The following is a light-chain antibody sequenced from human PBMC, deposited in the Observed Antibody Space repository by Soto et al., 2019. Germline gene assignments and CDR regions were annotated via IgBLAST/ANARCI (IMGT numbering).Light chain of an antibody. CDR1: QSVGTY. V-gene: IGKV3-11*01. CDR2: DAS. Sequence: IVLTQSPATLSLSPGARATLSCRASQSVGTYLAWYQHTPGQAPRLLIYDASNRATGIPARFSGSGSGTDFTLTISSPEPEDFAVYYGQQRYNWPNTFGQGTKLEIK. J-gene: IGKJ2*01. CDR3: QQRYNWPNT.